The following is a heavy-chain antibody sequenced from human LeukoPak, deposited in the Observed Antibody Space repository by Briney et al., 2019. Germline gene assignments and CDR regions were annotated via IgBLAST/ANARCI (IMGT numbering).Heavy chain of an antibody. Sequence: GASVKVSCKASGYTFTSYDINWVRQATGQGLEWMGWMNPNSGNTGYAQKFQGRVTMTRNTSISTAYMELSSLRSEDTAVYYCARGSSSWYSQDYWGQGTLVTVSS. CDR2: MNPNSGNT. V-gene: IGHV1-8*01. D-gene: IGHD6-13*01. J-gene: IGHJ4*02. CDR1: GYTFTSYD. CDR3: ARGSSSWYSQDY.